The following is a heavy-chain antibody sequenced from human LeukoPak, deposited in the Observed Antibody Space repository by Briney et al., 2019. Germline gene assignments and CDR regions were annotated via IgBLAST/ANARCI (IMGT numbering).Heavy chain of an antibody. D-gene: IGHD2-21*02. CDR3: AKLSWGELLSDDFDY. V-gene: IGHV3-23*01. Sequence: PGVSLTLSCAASEFAFSSYAMSGLPQAPGKGLEGVSSISGSGGDKYYADSVKGRFTISRDNSKNTLYLQMNRLRVEDTALYYCAKLSWGELLSDDFDYWGQGTLVTVSS. CDR1: EFAFSSYA. J-gene: IGHJ4*02. CDR2: ISGSGGDK.